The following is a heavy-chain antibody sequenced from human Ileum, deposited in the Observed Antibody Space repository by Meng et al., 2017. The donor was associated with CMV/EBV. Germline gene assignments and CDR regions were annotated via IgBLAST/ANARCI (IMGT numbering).Heavy chain of an antibody. Sequence: QVHRQKSGPRSVNPSETLPLTCPVSGGSFSSSRYYWAWVRQPPGKGLEWIGSIYYTGSTFYSPSLKSRVTISIDTSKNDFSLRLNSVTAADTAMYYCTRETGGSSLAYWGQGTLVTSPQ. CDR3: TRETGGSSLAY. V-gene: IGHV4-39*02. J-gene: IGHJ4*02. D-gene: IGHD6-13*01. CDR1: GGSFSSSRYY. CDR2: IYYTGST.